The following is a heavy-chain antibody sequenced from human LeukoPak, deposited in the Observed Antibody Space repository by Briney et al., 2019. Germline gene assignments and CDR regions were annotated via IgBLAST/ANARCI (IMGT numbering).Heavy chain of an antibody. CDR2: IYYSGST. Sequence: SETLSLTCTVSGGSISSSSYYWGWIRQPPGKGPEWIGSIYYSGSTYYNPSLKSRVTISVDTSKNQFSLKLSSVTAADTAVYYCARHEAWFDPWGQGTLVTVSS. V-gene: IGHV4-39*01. J-gene: IGHJ5*02. CDR3: ARHEAWFDP. CDR1: GGSISSSSYY.